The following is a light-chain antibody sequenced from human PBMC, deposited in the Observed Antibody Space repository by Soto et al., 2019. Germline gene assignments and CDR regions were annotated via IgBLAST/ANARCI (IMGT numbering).Light chain of an antibody. CDR2: GAS. V-gene: IGKV3-15*01. Sequence: EIVMTQSPSTLSVSLGERATLSCRASQSVSNNLAWYQKKPGKAPRLLIYGASIRDTGIPARFSGSGSGTEFTLTISSLQSEYFAFYYWQQYNNWWTFGQGTRVDIK. CDR1: QSVSNN. J-gene: IGKJ1*01. CDR3: QQYNNWWT.